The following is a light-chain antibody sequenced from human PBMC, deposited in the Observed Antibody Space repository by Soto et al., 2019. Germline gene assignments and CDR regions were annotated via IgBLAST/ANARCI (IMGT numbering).Light chain of an antibody. Sequence: QSVLIQPPSASGTPGQRVSLSCSGSTSNIGSNTVNWYQQLPGTAPKILIYSNSQRPSGVPERFSGSKSGTSASLAISGLQSEDEAGYYCSTWDDSLNGWVFGGGTKLTVL. V-gene: IGLV1-44*01. CDR1: TSNIGSNT. CDR3: STWDDSLNGWV. CDR2: SNS. J-gene: IGLJ3*02.